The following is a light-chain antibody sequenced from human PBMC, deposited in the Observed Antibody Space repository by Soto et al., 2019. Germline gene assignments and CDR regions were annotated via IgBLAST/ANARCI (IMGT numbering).Light chain of an antibody. J-gene: IGKJ2*01. CDR2: AAS. V-gene: IGKV1-39*01. CDR3: QQSYRTPYT. CDR1: QSISSY. Sequence: DIQMTQSPSSLSASVGDRVTITCRASQSISSYLNWYQQKPGKAPKLLIYAASSLQSGVPSRFSGSGSGTDFTLTISSLKPADVATYYCQQSYRTPYTFGQGTKLEIK.